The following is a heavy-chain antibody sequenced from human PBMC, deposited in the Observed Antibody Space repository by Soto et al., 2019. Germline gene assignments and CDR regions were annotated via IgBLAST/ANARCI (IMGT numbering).Heavy chain of an antibody. D-gene: IGHD3-10*01. V-gene: IGHV3-7*05. CDR3: AKIQGKRTMVRGVIITGGDDY. CDR2: IKQDGSEK. J-gene: IGHJ4*02. Sequence: GGSLRLSCAASGFTFSSYWMSWVRQAPGKGLEWVANIKQDGSEKYYVDSVKGRFTISRDNAKNSLYLQMTSLRAEDTAVYYCAKIQGKRTMVRGVIITGGDDYWGQGTLVTVSS. CDR1: GFTFSSYW.